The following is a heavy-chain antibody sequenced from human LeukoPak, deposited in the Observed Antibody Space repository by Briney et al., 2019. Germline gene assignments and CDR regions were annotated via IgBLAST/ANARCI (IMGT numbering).Heavy chain of an antibody. J-gene: IGHJ6*03. D-gene: IGHD2-8*01. CDR1: GFTFDDYA. CDR2: INWNGGST. Sequence: PGGSLRLSCAASGFTFDDYAMHWVRQAPGKGLEWVSGINWNGGSTGYADSVKGRFTISRDNAENFLYLQMNSLRAEDTALYYCARAPGVRYYYYMDVWGKGTTVTVSS. V-gene: IGHV3-20*04. CDR3: ARAPGVRYYYYMDV.